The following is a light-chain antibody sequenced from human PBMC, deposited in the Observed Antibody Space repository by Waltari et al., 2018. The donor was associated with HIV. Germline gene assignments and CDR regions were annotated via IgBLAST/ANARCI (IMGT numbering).Light chain of an antibody. Sequence: QSALTQPASVSGSPGQSITISCTGTSSDVGSFNLVSWYQQHPGKAPKRMIYEVSKRPSGVSNRFSGSKSGNTASLTISGLQAEDEADYYCCSYAGSSTLVCGGGTKLTVL. V-gene: IGLV2-23*02. CDR1: SSDVGSFNL. CDR3: CSYAGSSTLV. CDR2: EVS. J-gene: IGLJ3*02.